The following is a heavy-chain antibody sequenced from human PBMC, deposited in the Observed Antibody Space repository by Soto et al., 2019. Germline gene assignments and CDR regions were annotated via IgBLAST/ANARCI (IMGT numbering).Heavy chain of an antibody. V-gene: IGHV1-69*13. D-gene: IGHD6-13*01. CDR2: IIPIFGTA. CDR1: GGTFSSYA. Sequence: GASVKVSCKASGGTFSSYAISWVRQAPGQGLEWMGGIIPIFGTANYAQKFQGRVTITADESTSTAYMELSSLRSEDTDVYYCARAEQLEDYYGMDVWGQGTTVTVSS. J-gene: IGHJ6*02. CDR3: ARAEQLEDYYGMDV.